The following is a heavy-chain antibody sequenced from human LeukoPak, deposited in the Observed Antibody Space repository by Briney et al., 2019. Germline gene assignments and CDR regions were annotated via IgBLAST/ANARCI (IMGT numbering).Heavy chain of an antibody. V-gene: IGHV1-46*02. J-gene: IGHJ6*02. CDR3: AREEMYCSGGRCYPGRVYYYYGMDV. CDR1: GNNYY. D-gene: IGHD2-15*01. CDR2: INPSDGST. Sequence: ASVKVSCKTSGNNYYIHWVRQAPGQGLKWMGTINPSDGSTRYAQKFQGRVTMTRDTSTSTVYMELSRLRSEDTAVYYCAREEMYCSGGRCYPGRVYYYYGMDVWGQGTTVTVSS.